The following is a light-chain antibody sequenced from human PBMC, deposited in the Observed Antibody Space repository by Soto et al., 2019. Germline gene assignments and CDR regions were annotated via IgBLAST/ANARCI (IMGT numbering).Light chain of an antibody. J-gene: IGKJ4*01. CDR3: QKYNSAPLT. CDR1: QGISTY. V-gene: IGKV1-27*01. CDR2: AAS. Sequence: DIQMTQSPSSLSAYVGDRVTITCRPSQGISTYLAWYKQKPGKVPKLLNYAASTLQFGVPSRFSRSGSGSAVSLTISSLQPDDVVTYYCQKYNSAPLTFGGGTKLEIK.